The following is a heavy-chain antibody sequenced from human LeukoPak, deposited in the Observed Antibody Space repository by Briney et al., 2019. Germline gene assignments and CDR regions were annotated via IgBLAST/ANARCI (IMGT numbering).Heavy chain of an antibody. CDR2: VDNIGNS. D-gene: IGHD3-10*01. J-gene: IGHJ6*03. Sequence: PSETLSLTCTVSGGSISSYYWSWIRQPPGKGLEWMGYVDNIGNSNYNPSLKSRVTISVDKSKNQFSLKLSSVTAADTAVYYCARVFDSGSQAYFYYMDVWGKGTTVTIFS. V-gene: IGHV4-59*12. CDR1: GGSISSYY. CDR3: ARVFDSGSQAYFYYMDV.